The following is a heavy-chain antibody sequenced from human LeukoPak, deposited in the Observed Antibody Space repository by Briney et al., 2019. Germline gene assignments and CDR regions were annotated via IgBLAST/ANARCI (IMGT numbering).Heavy chain of an antibody. CDR3: ARAPLLDY. J-gene: IGHJ4*02. Sequence: ASVKVSCKASGYTFTSYYMHWVRQAPGQGVGWRGMSNRSGGSTSYAGKFQGRVTMTRDTSTSTVYMELSSLRSEDTAVYYCARAPLLDYWGQGTLVTVSS. CDR1: GYTFTSYY. V-gene: IGHV1-46*03. CDR2: SNRSGGST.